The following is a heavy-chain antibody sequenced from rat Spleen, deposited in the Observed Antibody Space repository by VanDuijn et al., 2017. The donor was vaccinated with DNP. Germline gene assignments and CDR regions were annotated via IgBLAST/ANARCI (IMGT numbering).Heavy chain of an antibody. Sequence: EMQLQESGPGLVKPSQSLSLTCSVTAYSITSDYWGWIRKFPGNKMEYIGHISYSGSTNYNPSLKSRISITRDTSKNHFFLHLNSVTTEDTATYYCARWTRYFDYWGQGVMVTVSS. CDR2: ISYSGST. CDR3: ARWTRYFDY. J-gene: IGHJ2*01. CDR1: AYSITSDY. V-gene: IGHV3-1*01. D-gene: IGHD1-7*01.